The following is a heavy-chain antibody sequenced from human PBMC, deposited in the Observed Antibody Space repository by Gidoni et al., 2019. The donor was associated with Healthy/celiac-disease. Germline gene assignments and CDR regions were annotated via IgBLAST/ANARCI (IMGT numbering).Heavy chain of an antibody. CDR3: AAYSGYDFDAFDI. Sequence: EVQLLESGGGLVQPGGSLRLSCAASGFTFSSYAMSWVRQAPGKGLEWVSAISGSGGSTYYADSVKGRFTISRDNSKNTLYLQMNSLRAEDTAVYYCAAYSGYDFDAFDIWGQGTMVTVSS. CDR2: ISGSGGST. V-gene: IGHV3-23*01. J-gene: IGHJ3*02. D-gene: IGHD5-12*01. CDR1: GFTFSSYA.